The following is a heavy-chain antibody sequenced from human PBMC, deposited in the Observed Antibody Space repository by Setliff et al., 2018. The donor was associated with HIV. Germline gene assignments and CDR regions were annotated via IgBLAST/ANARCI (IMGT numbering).Heavy chain of an antibody. CDR3: AILSYSSG. V-gene: IGHV3-74*01. Sequence: GSLRLSCAASGFTFSRYWMHWVRQAPGQGLVWVSGINNDTTTTAYADSVKGRFSISRDNAKITLYLQMNDLRGEDTAVYYCAILSYSSGWGQGTQVTVSS. CDR1: GFTFSRYW. CDR2: INNDTTTT. J-gene: IGHJ4*02. D-gene: IGHD1-26*01.